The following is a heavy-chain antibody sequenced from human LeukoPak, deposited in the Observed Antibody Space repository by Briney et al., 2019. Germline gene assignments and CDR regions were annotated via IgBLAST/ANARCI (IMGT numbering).Heavy chain of an antibody. CDR3: AKDGGYSSSWYYFDY. Sequence: GGSLRLSCAASGFTFSSYGMHWVRQAPGKRLEWVAFIRYDGSNKYYADSVKGRFTISRDNSKNTLYLQMNSLRAEDTAVYYCAKDGGYSSSWYYFDYWGQGTLVTVSS. V-gene: IGHV3-30*02. CDR1: GFTFSSYG. J-gene: IGHJ4*02. CDR2: IRYDGSNK. D-gene: IGHD6-13*01.